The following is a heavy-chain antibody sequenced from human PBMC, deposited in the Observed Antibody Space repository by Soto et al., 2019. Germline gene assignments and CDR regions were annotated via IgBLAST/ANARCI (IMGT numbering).Heavy chain of an antibody. V-gene: IGHV1-3*01. CDR2: INPANGNT. Sequence: QVQLVQSGAELKKPGASVNISCQASGFTFSDTLINWVRQGPGQRLEWMGWINPANGNTRYSEPFQGRVTISSLSSASTYYVALSDLTSEDTAVYYGARDIVSVGPRARDAFDVWGQGTMITVSS. J-gene: IGHJ3*01. CDR3: ARDIVSVGPRARDAFDV. D-gene: IGHD1-26*01. CDR1: GFTFSDTL.